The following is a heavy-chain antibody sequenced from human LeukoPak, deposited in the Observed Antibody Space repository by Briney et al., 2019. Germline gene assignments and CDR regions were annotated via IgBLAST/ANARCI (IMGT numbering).Heavy chain of an antibody. CDR2: IREDESEK. Sequence: GGSLRLSCAASGFTFSSYGMDWVRQAPGKGLEWVANIREDESEKNYVDSVKGRFTISRDNAWNSLYLQMNSLRPEDTAVYYCAREQWSRLVWGQGTLVTVSS. CDR1: GFTFSSYG. D-gene: IGHD2-8*01. J-gene: IGHJ4*02. V-gene: IGHV3-7*01. CDR3: AREQWSRLV.